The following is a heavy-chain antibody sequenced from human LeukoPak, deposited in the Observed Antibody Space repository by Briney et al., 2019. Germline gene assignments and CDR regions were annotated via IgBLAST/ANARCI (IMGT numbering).Heavy chain of an antibody. J-gene: IGHJ4*02. D-gene: IGHD4-23*01. Sequence: PSETLSLTCAVYGGSFSGYYWSWIRQPPGKGLEWIGEINHSGSTNYNPSLKSRVTISVDTSKNQFSLKLSSVTAADTAVYYCARKAPNGYGGNSDSDYWGQGTLVTVSS. V-gene: IGHV4-34*01. CDR1: GGSFSGYY. CDR2: INHSGST. CDR3: ARKAPNGYGGNSDSDY.